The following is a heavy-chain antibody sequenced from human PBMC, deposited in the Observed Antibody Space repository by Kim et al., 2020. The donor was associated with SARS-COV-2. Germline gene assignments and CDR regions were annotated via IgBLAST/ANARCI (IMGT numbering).Heavy chain of an antibody. CDR2: ISYDGSNK. CDR1: GFTFSSYA. CDR3: ARVNYDSSGTVYFDL. J-gene: IGHJ2*01. V-gene: IGHV3-30*04. Sequence: GGSLRLSCAASGFTFSSYAMHWVRQAPGKGLEWVAVISYDGSNKYYADSVKGRFTISRDNSKNTLYLQMNSLRAEDTAVYYCARVNYDSSGTVYFDLWGRGTLVTVSS. D-gene: IGHD3-22*01.